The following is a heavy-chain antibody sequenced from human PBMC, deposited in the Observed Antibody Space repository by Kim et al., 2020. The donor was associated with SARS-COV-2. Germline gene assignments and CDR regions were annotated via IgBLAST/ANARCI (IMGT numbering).Heavy chain of an antibody. D-gene: IGHD2-8*01. J-gene: IGHJ4*02. Sequence: SHADMLRGRFTVSRDNAKNTMYLQMTSLTVEDSALYYCVRSVEHGLDYCGQGTLVTVSS. CDR3: VRSVEHGLDY. V-gene: IGHV3-74*01.